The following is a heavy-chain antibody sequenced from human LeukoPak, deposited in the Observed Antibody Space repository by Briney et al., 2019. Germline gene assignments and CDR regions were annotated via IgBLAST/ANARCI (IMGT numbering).Heavy chain of an antibody. J-gene: IGHJ6*03. CDR1: GFTFSSYS. V-gene: IGHV3-48*04. Sequence: GGSLRLSCAASGFTFSSYSMNWVRQAPGKGLEWVSYISSSSSTIYHADSVKGRFTISRDNAKNSLYLQMNSLRAEDTAVYYCAKSMVVIKRLVGHYYMDVWGKGTTVTVSS. CDR3: AKSMVVIKRLVGHYYMDV. D-gene: IGHD3-22*01. CDR2: ISSSSSTI.